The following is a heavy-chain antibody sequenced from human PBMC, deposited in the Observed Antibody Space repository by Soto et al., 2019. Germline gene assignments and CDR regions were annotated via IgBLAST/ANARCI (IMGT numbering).Heavy chain of an antibody. D-gene: IGHD3-3*01. CDR2: IFSNDEK. CDR1: GFSLSNARMG. V-gene: IGHV2-26*01. J-gene: IGHJ4*02. Sequence: QVTLKESGPVLVKPTETLTLTCTVSGFSLSNARMGVSWIRQPPGKALEWLAHIFSNDEKSYSTSLKSRLTISNDPSKDQVVLTMTNMDPVDTSTYYRARIRDDFWSRHNVDYWGQGHMVTVSS. CDR3: ARIRDDFWSRHNVDY.